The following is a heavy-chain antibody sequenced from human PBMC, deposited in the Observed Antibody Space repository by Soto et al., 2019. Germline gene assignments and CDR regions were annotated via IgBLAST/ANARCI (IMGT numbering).Heavy chain of an antibody. CDR2: IYYSGST. J-gene: IGHJ4*02. Sequence: QVQLQESGPGLVKPSQTLSLTCTVSGGSISSGDYYWSWIRQPPGKGLEWIGYIYYSGSTYYNPTLKSRFTISVHTSKNQFSLKLSAVTAADTAVYYCASNSYGSTFYDYWGQGTLVTVSS. V-gene: IGHV4-30-4*01. D-gene: IGHD5-18*01. CDR3: ASNSYGSTFYDY. CDR1: GGSISSGDYY.